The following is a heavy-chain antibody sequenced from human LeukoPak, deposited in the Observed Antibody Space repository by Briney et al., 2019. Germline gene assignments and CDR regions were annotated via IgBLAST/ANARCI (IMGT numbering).Heavy chain of an antibody. J-gene: IGHJ4*02. CDR1: GYSFTSYW. V-gene: IGHV5-51*01. CDR2: IDSSDSET. D-gene: IGHD7-27*01. Sequence: GESLKISCKASGYSFTSYWIGWVRHMPGKGLEWMGIIDSSDSETRYTPSFQGQVTISVDKSLTTAYLQWNSLKASDTATYYCARQTAMGRSGDYWGQGTLVTVSS. CDR3: ARQTAMGRSGDY.